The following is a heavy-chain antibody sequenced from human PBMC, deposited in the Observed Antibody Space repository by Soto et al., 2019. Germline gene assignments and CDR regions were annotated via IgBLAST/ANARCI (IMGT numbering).Heavy chain of an antibody. J-gene: IGHJ1*01. CDR1: GL. V-gene: IGHV3-30*02. CDR3: ARTDSAGRWAAWY. D-gene: IGHD6-13*01. CDR2: FWYDGTDQ. Sequence: GGSLRLSCVASGLHWVRQAPGKGLEWVATFWYDGTDQYYADSVKGRFTISVDTSKNHFSLNLRSVTAADTAIYYCARTDSAGRWAAWYWGQGTLVTVSS.